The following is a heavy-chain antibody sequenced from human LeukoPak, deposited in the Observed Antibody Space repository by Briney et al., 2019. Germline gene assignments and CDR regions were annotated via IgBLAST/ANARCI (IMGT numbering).Heavy chain of an antibody. CDR2: VSGSGDST. Sequence: GGSLRLSCAASGFTFSSYAINWVRQAPGKGLEWVSAVSGSGDSTYCADSVKGRFTISRDNSKNTLYLQMNSLRADDTAVYYCAKGYGLTYYYYMDVWGKGTTVTVSS. V-gene: IGHV3-23*01. CDR1: GFTFSSYA. D-gene: IGHD1-14*01. J-gene: IGHJ6*03. CDR3: AKGYGLTYYYYMDV.